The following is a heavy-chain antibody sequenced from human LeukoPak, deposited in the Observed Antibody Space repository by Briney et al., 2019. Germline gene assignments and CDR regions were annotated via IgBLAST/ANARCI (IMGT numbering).Heavy chain of an antibody. D-gene: IGHD6-13*01. Sequence: ASVKVSCKASGYTFTGYHIHWVRQAPGQGLEWMWRINPNTGETNFAQKFQGRVTMTRDTSITTAFMELSSLRPDDTAVYFCARDQGSLTRSWYTGYWGQGTQVTVSS. V-gene: IGHV1-2*06. CDR1: GYTFTGYH. J-gene: IGHJ4*02. CDR3: ARDQGSLTRSWYTGY. CDR2: INPNTGET.